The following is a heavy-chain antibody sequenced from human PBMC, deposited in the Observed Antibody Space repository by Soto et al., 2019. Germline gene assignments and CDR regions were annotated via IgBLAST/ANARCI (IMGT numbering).Heavy chain of an antibody. CDR3: ARGLITGSHYSGGWYYFDS. Sequence: SETLSLTCAVYGGSFSGYYWTWIRQPPGKGLEWIGEINHSGSTNYNPSLKSRVTISVDTSKNQFSLKLSSVTAADTAVYYCARGLITGSHYSGGWYYFDSWGQGTQVTVSS. J-gene: IGHJ4*02. CDR1: GGSFSGYY. V-gene: IGHV4-34*01. CDR2: INHSGST. D-gene: IGHD6-19*01.